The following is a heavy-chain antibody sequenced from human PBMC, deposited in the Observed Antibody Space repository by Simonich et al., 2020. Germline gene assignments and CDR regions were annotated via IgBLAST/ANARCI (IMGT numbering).Heavy chain of an antibody. J-gene: IGHJ6*02. D-gene: IGHD1-26*01. Sequence: QVQLQESGPGLVKPSETLSLTCPVSGGSISSYYWSWIQQPPGKGLEWIGYIYYSGATNYNPSLKSRFTRAIDTSKNKFSLKRSSVTAADTAVYYCARSLGYYYYYYGMDVWGQGTTVTVSS. V-gene: IGHV4-59*08. CDR1: GGSISSYY. CDR3: ARSLGYYYYYYGMDV. CDR2: IYYSGAT.